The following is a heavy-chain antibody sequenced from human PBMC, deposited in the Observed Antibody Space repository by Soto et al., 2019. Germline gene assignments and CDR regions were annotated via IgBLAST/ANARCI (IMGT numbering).Heavy chain of an antibody. J-gene: IGHJ6*02. V-gene: IGHV5-51*01. Sequence: GESLKISCKGSGYSFTSYWIGWVRQMPGKGLEWMGIIYPGDSDTRYSPSFQGQVTISADKSISTAYLQWSSLKASDTAMYYCARQLEEMATISYYGMDVWGQGTTVTVSS. CDR3: ARQLEEMATISYYGMDV. CDR1: GYSFTSYW. D-gene: IGHD5-12*01. CDR2: IYPGDSDT.